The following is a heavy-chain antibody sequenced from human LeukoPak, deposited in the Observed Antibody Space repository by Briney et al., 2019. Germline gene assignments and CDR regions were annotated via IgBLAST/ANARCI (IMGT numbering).Heavy chain of an antibody. Sequence: ASVNVSCKASVGTFSSYAISWVRQAPGQGLEWMGRIIPILGIANYAQKFQGRVTITADKSTSTAYMELSSLRSEDTAVYYCARVDTAMVIDYWGQGTLVTVSS. CDR1: VGTFSSYA. J-gene: IGHJ4*02. D-gene: IGHD5-18*01. CDR3: ARVDTAMVIDY. CDR2: IIPILGIA. V-gene: IGHV1-69*04.